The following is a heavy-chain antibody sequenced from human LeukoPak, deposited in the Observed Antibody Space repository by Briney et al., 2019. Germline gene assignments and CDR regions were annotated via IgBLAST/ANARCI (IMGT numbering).Heavy chain of an antibody. D-gene: IGHD6-6*01. J-gene: IGHJ4*02. Sequence: PGGSLRLSCAASGFTFSSYGMHWVRQAPGKGLEWVAFIRYDGSNKYYADSVKGRFTISRDNAKNTLYLQMNSLRAEDTAVYYCARKGLAVFDYWGQGTLVTVSS. V-gene: IGHV3-30*02. CDR2: IRYDGSNK. CDR3: ARKGLAVFDY. CDR1: GFTFSSYG.